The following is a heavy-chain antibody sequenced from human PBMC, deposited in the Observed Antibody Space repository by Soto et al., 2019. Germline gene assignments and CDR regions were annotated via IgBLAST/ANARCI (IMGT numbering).Heavy chain of an antibody. CDR3: ARGRGYSSSWAYYYDGMDV. CDR1: GYTFTSYD. V-gene: IGHV1-8*01. Sequence: QVQLVQSGAEVKKPGASVKVSCKASGYTFTSYDINWVRQATGQGLEWMGWMNPNSGNTGYAQKFQGRVTMTRNTSISNAYMELSSLRSEATAVYYCARGRGYSSSWAYYYDGMDVWGQGTTVTVSS. CDR2: MNPNSGNT. J-gene: IGHJ6*02. D-gene: IGHD6-13*01.